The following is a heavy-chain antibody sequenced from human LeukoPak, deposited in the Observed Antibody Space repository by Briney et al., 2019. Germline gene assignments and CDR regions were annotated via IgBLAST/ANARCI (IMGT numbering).Heavy chain of an antibody. CDR3: ARHATYYYDSSGYCRYSVYDAFDI. CDR1: GGSISSYY. V-gene: IGHV4-59*08. Sequence: SETLSLTCTVSGGSISSYYWSWIRQPPGKGLEWIGYIYYSGSTNYNPSLKSRVTISVDTSKNQFSLKLSSVTAADTAVYYCARHATYYYDSSGYCRYSVYDAFDIWGQGTMVTVSS. CDR2: IYYSGST. D-gene: IGHD3-22*01. J-gene: IGHJ3*02.